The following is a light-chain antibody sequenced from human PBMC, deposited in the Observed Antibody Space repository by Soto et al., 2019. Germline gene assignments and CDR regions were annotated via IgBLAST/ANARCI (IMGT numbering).Light chain of an antibody. CDR3: QHLHSYPLS. V-gene: IGKV1-9*01. CDR1: QDIGSY. CDR2: TAS. J-gene: IGKJ4*01. Sequence: DIHLTQSPAFLSASLGDRVSITCRASQDIGSYLAWYQQKSGKAPKLLIHTASTLQTGVPFRFSGSGSGTEFTLTISSLQPGDFATYYCQHLHSYPLSFGGGTKVDIK.